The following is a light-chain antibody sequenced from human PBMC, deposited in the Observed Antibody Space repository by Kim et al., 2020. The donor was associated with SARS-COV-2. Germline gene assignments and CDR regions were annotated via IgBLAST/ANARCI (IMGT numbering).Light chain of an antibody. CDR1: QDIDKN. Sequence: SPGERGPLSCRASQDIDKNLARFQQKPGLPPRHLIYGASTRATGLPARISGTGSVTECFPTLSRLQSEDFAIYLCLQYNKWPLSVSFGGGTKLEL. CDR2: GAS. CDR3: LQYNKWPLSVS. J-gene: IGKJ4*01. V-gene: IGKV3-15*01.